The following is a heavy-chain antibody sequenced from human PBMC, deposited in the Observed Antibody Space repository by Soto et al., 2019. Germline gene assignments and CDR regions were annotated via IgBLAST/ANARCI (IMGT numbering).Heavy chain of an antibody. D-gene: IGHD3-22*01. CDR3: ASGGYYDSIGACNYYFYGMKV. J-gene: IGHJ6*02. CDR2: ISRYDGYT. CDR1: GYTFASYG. V-gene: IGHV1-18*01. Sequence: QVQLVQSGAEVKKPGASVKVSCKDSGYTFASYGINWVRQAPGEGLEWLGWISRYDGYTHYAQIIQGRGYMTIHTSTKSAYMELRSHKSHDTAMYYFASGGYYDSIGACNYYFYGMKVWGQGTTVTVSS.